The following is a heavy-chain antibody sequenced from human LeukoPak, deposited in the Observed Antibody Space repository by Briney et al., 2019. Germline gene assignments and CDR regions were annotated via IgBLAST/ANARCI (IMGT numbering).Heavy chain of an antibody. V-gene: IGHV1-2*02. Sequence: ASVKVSCKASGYTFTGYYMRWVRQAPGQGLEWMGWINPNSGGTNYAQKFQGRVTMTRDTSISTAYMELSRLRSDDTAVYYCARGKGTVTKFPGDYWGQGTLVTVSS. D-gene: IGHD4-17*01. CDR2: INPNSGGT. CDR1: GYTFTGYY. J-gene: IGHJ4*02. CDR3: ARGKGTVTKFPGDY.